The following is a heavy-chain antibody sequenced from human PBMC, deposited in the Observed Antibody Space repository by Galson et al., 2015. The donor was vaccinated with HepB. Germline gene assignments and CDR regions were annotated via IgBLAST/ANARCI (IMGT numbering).Heavy chain of an antibody. CDR3: ATGPGYSGYDLGIDY. V-gene: IGHV1-18*01. Sequence: SVKVSCKASGYSVTSYGISWVRQAPGQGLEWMGWISVYNGKTKYAQKFQGRVTMTTDRSTSSVYMEVRSLRSDDTAVYYCATGPGYSGYDLGIDYWGQGTRVTVSS. D-gene: IGHD5-12*01. J-gene: IGHJ4*02. CDR1: GYSVTSYG. CDR2: ISVYNGKT.